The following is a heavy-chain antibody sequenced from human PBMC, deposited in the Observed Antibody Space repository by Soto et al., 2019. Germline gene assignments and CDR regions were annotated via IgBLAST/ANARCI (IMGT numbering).Heavy chain of an antibody. V-gene: IGHV3-53*01. Sequence: PGGSLRLSCAASGFTVSSNYMSWVRQAPGKGLEWVSVIYSGGSTYYADSVKGRFTISRDNSKNTLYLQMNSLRAEDTAVYYCARAGCSSTSCPTYYYYYYGMDVWGQGTTVTVS. CDR2: IYSGGST. CDR3: ARAGCSSTSCPTYYYYYYGMDV. CDR1: GFTVSSNY. D-gene: IGHD2-2*01. J-gene: IGHJ6*02.